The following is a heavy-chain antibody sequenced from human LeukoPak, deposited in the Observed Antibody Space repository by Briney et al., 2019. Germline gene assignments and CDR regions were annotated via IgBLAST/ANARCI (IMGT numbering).Heavy chain of an antibody. J-gene: IGHJ5*02. Sequence: PGGSLRLSCAASGFTFSSYNVNWVRQAPGKGLEWVANIKQDGSEKYYVDSVKGRCTISRDNARNPLYLQMSSLRVEDTAVYYCAGAIYSGSFDPWGQGILVTVSS. D-gene: IGHD1-26*01. CDR3: AGAIYSGSFDP. V-gene: IGHV3-7*02. CDR1: GFTFSSYN. CDR2: IKQDGSEK.